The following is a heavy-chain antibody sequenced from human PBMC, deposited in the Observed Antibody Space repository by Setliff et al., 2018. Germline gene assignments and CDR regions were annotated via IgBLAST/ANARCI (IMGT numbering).Heavy chain of an antibody. V-gene: IGHV3-48*01. CDR1: GFTFSSYS. CDR3: ARDRHYYDSTAGWFDP. CDR2: ISSSSSTI. Sequence: GESLKLSCAASGFTFSSYSMNWVRQAPGKGLEWVSYISSSSSTIYYADSVKGRFTISRDNAKNSLYLQMNSLRAEDTAVYYCARDRHYYDSTAGWFDPWGQGTLVTVSS. D-gene: IGHD3-22*01. J-gene: IGHJ5*02.